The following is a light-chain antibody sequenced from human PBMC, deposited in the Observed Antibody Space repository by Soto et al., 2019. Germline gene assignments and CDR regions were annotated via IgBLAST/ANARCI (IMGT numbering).Light chain of an antibody. Sequence: EVVLTQSPATLSLSPGERATISCRASQNVRTFLDWYQQKPGQAPRLLIYGASNRATGIPARFSGSGSGTDFTLTISSLEPEDFAVYYCQQHSHWPPWTFGKGTKVDIK. CDR1: QNVRTF. J-gene: IGKJ1*01. CDR3: QQHSHWPPWT. V-gene: IGKV3-11*01. CDR2: GAS.